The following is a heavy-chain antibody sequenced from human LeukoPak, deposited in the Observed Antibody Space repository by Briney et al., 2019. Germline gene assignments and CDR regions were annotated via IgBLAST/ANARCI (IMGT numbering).Heavy chain of an antibody. D-gene: IGHD3-22*01. CDR3: ARVPAAGSGFSIDY. CDR1: GGSFSGYY. J-gene: IGHJ4*02. CDR2: IYYSGST. Sequence: SETLSLTCAVYGGSFSGYYWSWIRQPPGKGLEWIGYIYYSGSTNYNPSLKSRVTISVDTSKNQFSLKLSSVTAADTAVYYCARVPAAGSGFSIDYWGQGTLVTVSS. V-gene: IGHV4-59*01.